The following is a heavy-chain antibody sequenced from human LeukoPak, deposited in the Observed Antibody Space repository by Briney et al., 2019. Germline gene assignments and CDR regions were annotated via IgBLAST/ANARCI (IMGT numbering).Heavy chain of an antibody. CDR2: INHSGST. Sequence: PSETLSLTCAVYGGSFSGYYWSWIRQPPGKGLEWIGEINHSGSTNYNPSLKSRVTISVDTSKNQFSLKLSSVTAADTAVYYCARVTERGYNRIDYWGQGTLVTVSS. CDR1: GGSFSGYY. D-gene: IGHD5-24*01. CDR3: ARVTERGYNRIDY. V-gene: IGHV4-34*01. J-gene: IGHJ4*02.